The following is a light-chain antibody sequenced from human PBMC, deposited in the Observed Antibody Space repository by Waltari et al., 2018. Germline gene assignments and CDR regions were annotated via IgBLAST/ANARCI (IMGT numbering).Light chain of an antibody. CDR2: AAS. J-gene: IGKJ1*01. V-gene: IGKV1-12*01. CDR1: QGIGSW. Sequence: DIQMTQSPSSVSASVGDRVTITCRASQGIGSWLAWYQQKPGKAPNLLIYAASNLQSGVPSRFSGSGSGPDFTLTISGLQPEDLASYFCQQGNTFPPTFGQGTKVEIK. CDR3: QQGNTFPPT.